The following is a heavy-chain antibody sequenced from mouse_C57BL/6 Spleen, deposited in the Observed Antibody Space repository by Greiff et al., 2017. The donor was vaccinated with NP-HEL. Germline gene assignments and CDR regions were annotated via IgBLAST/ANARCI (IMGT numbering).Heavy chain of an antibody. D-gene: IGHD1-1*01. V-gene: IGHV5-9-1*02. CDR1: GFTFSSYA. CDR2: ISSGGDYI. CDR3: TRAYGSSYGYFDY. J-gene: IGHJ2*01. Sequence: EVKLVESGEGLVKPGGSLKLSCAASGFTFSSYAMSWVRQTPEKRLEWVAYISSGGDYIYYADTVKGRFTISRDNARNTLYLQMSSLKSEDTAMYYCTRAYGSSYGYFDYWGQGTTLTVSS.